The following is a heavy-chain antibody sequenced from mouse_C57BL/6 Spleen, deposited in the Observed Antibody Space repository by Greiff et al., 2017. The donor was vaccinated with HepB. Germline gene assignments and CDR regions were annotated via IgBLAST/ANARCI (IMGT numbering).Heavy chain of an antibody. D-gene: IGHD1-1*01. Sequence: QVQLQQSGAELMKPGASVKLSWKATGYTFTGYWIEWVKQRPGHGLEWIGEILPGSGSTNYNEKFKGKATFTADTSSNTAYMQLSSLTTEDSAIYYCASPVVEPPAWFAYWGQGTLVTVSA. CDR1: GYTFTGYW. V-gene: IGHV1-9*01. CDR2: ILPGSGST. J-gene: IGHJ3*01. CDR3: ASPVVEPPAWFAY.